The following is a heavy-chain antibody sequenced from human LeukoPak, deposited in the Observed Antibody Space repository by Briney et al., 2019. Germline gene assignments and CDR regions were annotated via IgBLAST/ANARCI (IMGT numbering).Heavy chain of an antibody. V-gene: IGHV4-34*01. CDR1: GGSCDDYY. CDR2: IHPSGIF. Sequence: PSETLSLTCAVYGGSCDDYYCSWLRQPPGKGLEWIGEIHPSGIFYYNSSLLSRVTISIDTSKSQFSLRLTSVTAADTAVYYCARDETSDYYSKGYFDYWGQGTLVTVSS. D-gene: IGHD3-3*01. CDR3: ARDETSDYYSKGYFDY. J-gene: IGHJ4*02.